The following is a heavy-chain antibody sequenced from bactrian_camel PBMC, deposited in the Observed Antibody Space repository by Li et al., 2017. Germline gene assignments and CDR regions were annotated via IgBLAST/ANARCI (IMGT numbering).Heavy chain of an antibody. J-gene: IGHJ7*01. CDR2: INAYDVT. CDR1: EFTFSSYE. V-gene: IGHV3S10*01. D-gene: IGHD5*01. Sequence: VQLVESGGGLVQPGGSRRLSCAASEFTFSSYEMRWVRQAPGKGLEWVSDINAYDVTYYADSVKGRFTISRDNAENTMYLQLNSLKTEDTAMYYCAKYICSGRGTCYGMDYWGKGTQVT.